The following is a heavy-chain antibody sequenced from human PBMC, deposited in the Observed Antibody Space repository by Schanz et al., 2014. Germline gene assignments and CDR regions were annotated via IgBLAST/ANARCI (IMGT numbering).Heavy chain of an antibody. CDR3: ARAALWFGDNCFDP. Sequence: EVQLVESGGGLVQPGGSLRLSCAASGFTFSSYWMHWVRQVPGKGLVWVSRIKSDGSSTSYADSVKGRFTISRDNAKNALYLQMNSLRAEDTAVYYSARAALWFGDNCFDPWGQGTLVTVSS. CDR2: IKSDGSST. J-gene: IGHJ5*02. D-gene: IGHD3-10*01. V-gene: IGHV3-74*01. CDR1: GFTFSSYW.